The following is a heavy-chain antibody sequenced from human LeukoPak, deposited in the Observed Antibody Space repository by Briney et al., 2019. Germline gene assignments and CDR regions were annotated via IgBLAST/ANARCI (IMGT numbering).Heavy chain of an antibody. Sequence: ASVKVSCKASGYTFTGYYMHWVRQGPGQGLEWMGWINPNSGGTNYAQKFQGRVTMTRDTSISTAYMELSRLRSDDTAVYYCARGSIPWQLVHSNFDYWGQGTLVTVSS. CDR1: GYTFTGYY. J-gene: IGHJ4*02. V-gene: IGHV1-2*02. D-gene: IGHD6-6*01. CDR2: INPNSGGT. CDR3: ARGSIPWQLVHSNFDY.